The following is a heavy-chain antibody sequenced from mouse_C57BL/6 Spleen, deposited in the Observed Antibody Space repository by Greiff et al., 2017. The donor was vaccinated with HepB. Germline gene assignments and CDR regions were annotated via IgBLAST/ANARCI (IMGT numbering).Heavy chain of an antibody. V-gene: IGHV1-15*01. Sequence: VQVVESGAELVRPGASVTLSCKASGYTFTDYEMHWVKQTPVHGLEWIGAIDPETGGTAYNQKFKGKAILTADKSSSTAYMELRSLTSEDSAVYYCTKESEVTSWFAYWGQGTLVTVSA. J-gene: IGHJ3*01. D-gene: IGHD2-5*01. CDR1: GYTFTDYE. CDR2: IDPETGGT. CDR3: TKESEVTSWFAY.